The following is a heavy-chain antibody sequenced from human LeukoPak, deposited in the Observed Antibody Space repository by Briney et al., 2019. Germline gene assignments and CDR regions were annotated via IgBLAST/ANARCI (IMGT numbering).Heavy chain of an antibody. J-gene: IGHJ4*02. CDR2: IYWNDDK. Sequence: ESGPTLVKPTQTLTLTCTFSGFSLSSSGVGVGWIRQPPGKALEWLALIYWNDDKRYSPSLKSRLTITKDTSKNQVVLTMTNMDPVDTATYYCAHLADFWSGYFYFDYWGQGTLVTVSS. V-gene: IGHV2-5*01. CDR1: GFSLSSSGVG. CDR3: AHLADFWSGYFYFDY. D-gene: IGHD3-3*01.